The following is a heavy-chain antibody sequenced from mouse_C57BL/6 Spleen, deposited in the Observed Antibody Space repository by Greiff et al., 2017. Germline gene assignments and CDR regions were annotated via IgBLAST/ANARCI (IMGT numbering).Heavy chain of an antibody. CDR3: AREKSSFFDV. J-gene: IGHJ1*03. CDR2: INYDGSST. Sequence: EVQLVESEGGLVQPGSSMKLSCTASGFTFSDYYMAWVRQVPEKGLEWVANINYDGSSTYYLDSLKSRFIISRDNAKNILYLQMSSLKSEDTATYYCAREKSSFFDVWGTGTTVTVSS. V-gene: IGHV5-16*01. D-gene: IGHD1-1*01. CDR1: GFTFSDYY.